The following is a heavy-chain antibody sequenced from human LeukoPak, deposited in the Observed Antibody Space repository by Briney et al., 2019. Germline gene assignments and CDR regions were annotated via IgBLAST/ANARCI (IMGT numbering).Heavy chain of an antibody. J-gene: IGHJ4*02. CDR1: GYIFTGYY. Sequence: ASVKVSCTASGYIFTGYYMHWVRQAPGQGLEWMGWINPNSGGTNYAQKFQGRVTMTRDTSISTAYMELSRLRSDDTAVYYCARERVNRSGSQFGYWGQGTLVTVSS. V-gene: IGHV1-2*02. CDR3: ARERVNRSGSQFGY. D-gene: IGHD1-26*01. CDR2: INPNSGGT.